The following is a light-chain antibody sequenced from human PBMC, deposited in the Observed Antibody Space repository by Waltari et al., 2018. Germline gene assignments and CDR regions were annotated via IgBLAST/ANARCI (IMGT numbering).Light chain of an antibody. CDR2: KAS. V-gene: IGKV1-5*03. CDR1: QSISRW. Sequence: ASVGDRVTITCRASQSISRWLAWYQQKPGKAPKLLIHKASSLQSGVPSRFSGSGSGTEFTLNITSLQPDDFATYYCQRYNSFSSLFTFGPGTQVDIK. CDR3: QRYNSFSSLFT. J-gene: IGKJ3*01.